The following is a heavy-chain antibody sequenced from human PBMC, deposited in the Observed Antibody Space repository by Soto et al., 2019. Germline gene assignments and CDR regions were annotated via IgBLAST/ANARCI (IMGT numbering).Heavy chain of an antibody. CDR3: ARTGGTYYCGP. V-gene: IGHV1-69*01. CDR1: GTTFTSYG. D-gene: IGHD4-17*01. Sequence: QVQLVQSGAEVKKPGSSVNVSCTASGTTFTSYGIHWVRQAPGQGLEWMGGFVPMFSSSNYAQKFQGRLTIVADESTNTAYMELSSLRADDSAIYYCARTGGTYYCGPWGQGTLVTVSS. J-gene: IGHJ5*02. CDR2: FVPMFSSS.